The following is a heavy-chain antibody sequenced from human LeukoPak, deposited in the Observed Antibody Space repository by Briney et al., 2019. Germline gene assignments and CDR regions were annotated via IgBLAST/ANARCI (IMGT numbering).Heavy chain of an antibody. Sequence: GGSLKLSWQASGVTLSRNPMSWPRQPPGKGREWASGISSSGSGGNTYYADSVKGRFTISRDSSKNTLFLHMNTLRAEDTAIYYCAKDRTVGASYWYFDLWGRGTLVTVSS. CDR1: GVTLSRNP. CDR3: AKDRTVGASYWYFDL. CDR2: ISSSGSGGNT. V-gene: IGHV3-23*01. D-gene: IGHD1-26*01. J-gene: IGHJ2*01.